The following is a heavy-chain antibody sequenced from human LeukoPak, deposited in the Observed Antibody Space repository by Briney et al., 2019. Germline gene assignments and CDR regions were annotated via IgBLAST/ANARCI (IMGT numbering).Heavy chain of an antibody. CDR1: RFTFSSYW. Sequence: HPGGSLRLSCAASRFTFSSYWMHWVRQAPGKGLVWVSRINSDGSSTSYADSVKGRFTISRDNAKNTLYLQMNSLRAEDTAVYYCARIRFLEWSDLDYWGQGTLVTVSS. CDR3: ARIRFLEWSDLDY. D-gene: IGHD3-3*01. J-gene: IGHJ4*02. V-gene: IGHV3-74*01. CDR2: INSDGSST.